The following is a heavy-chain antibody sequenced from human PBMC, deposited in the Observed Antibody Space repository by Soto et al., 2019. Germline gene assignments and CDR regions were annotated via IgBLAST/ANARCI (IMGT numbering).Heavy chain of an antibody. CDR1: GFPFDDFA. V-gene: IGHV3-9*01. CDR2: INWNGMTS. J-gene: IGHJ4*02. D-gene: IGHD3-10*01. Sequence: VKLAESGGGLVEPGRSLTLSCVASGFPFDDFAMHWVRQAPGKGLEWVSGINWNGMTSGYADPVRGRFIVSRDNAKNSPHRPMNTLRVEDPAIYFCARDISGRSSREVPFPLAFWGQGTLVTVSS. CDR3: ARDISGRSSREVPFPLAF.